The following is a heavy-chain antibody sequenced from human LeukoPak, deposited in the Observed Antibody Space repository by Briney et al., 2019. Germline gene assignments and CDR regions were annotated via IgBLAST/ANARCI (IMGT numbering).Heavy chain of an antibody. CDR1: GYTFKNYG. CDR3: ARGRSVTMVRGVIADAFDI. J-gene: IGHJ3*02. Sequence: ASVKVSCKASGYTFKNYGITWVRQAPGQGLEWMGWISTYNGNTNYAQKLQGRVTMTTDTSTTTAHMELRSLRPDDTAVCYCARGRSVTMVRGVIADAFDIWGQGTMVTVSS. D-gene: IGHD3-10*01. V-gene: IGHV1-18*01. CDR2: ISTYNGNT.